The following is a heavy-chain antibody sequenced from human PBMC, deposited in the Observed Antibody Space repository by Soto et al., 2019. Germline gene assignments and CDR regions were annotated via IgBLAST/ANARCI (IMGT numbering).Heavy chain of an antibody. V-gene: IGHV1-69*13. CDR1: GGTFSSYA. D-gene: IGHD5-18*01. CDR2: IIPIFGTA. Sequence: ASVKVSCKASGGTFSSYAISWVRQAPGQGLEWMGGIIPIFGTANYAQKFQGRVTITADESTSTAYMELSSLRSEDTAVYYCARYVDTAMVTIRAFDIWGQGTMVTVSS. J-gene: IGHJ3*02. CDR3: ARYVDTAMVTIRAFDI.